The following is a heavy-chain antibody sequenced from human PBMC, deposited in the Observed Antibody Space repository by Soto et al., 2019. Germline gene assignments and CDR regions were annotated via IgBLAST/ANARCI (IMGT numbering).Heavy chain of an antibody. V-gene: IGHV4-59*08. CDR1: GGSISSYY. CDR2: IYYSGST. Sequence: QVQLQESGPGLVKPSETLSLTCTVSGGSISSYYWSWIRQPPGKGLEWIGYIYYSGSTNYNPSLKSRVTISVDTSKNQFSLKLSSVTAADTAVYYCARPWGWFGDYWGQGTLVTVSS. J-gene: IGHJ4*02. D-gene: IGHD3-10*01. CDR3: ARPWGWFGDY.